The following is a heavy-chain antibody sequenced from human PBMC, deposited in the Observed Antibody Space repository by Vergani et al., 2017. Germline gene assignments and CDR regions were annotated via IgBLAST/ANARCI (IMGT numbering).Heavy chain of an antibody. J-gene: IGHJ1*01. D-gene: IGHD3-22*01. CDR3: ARGYYYDSSALMF. CDR1: GFTVSSNY. Sequence: EVQLVESGGGLVQPGGSLRLSCAASGFTVSSNYMSWVRQAPGKGLEWVSVIYSGGSTYYADSVKGRFTISRDNSKNTLYLQMSSLRAEDTAVYYCARGYYYDSSALMFGGQGTLVTVSS. CDR2: IYSGGST. V-gene: IGHV3-66*02.